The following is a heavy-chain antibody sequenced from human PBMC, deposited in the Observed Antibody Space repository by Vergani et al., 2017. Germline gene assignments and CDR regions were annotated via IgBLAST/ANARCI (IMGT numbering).Heavy chain of an antibody. CDR3: ARVGFGYDSSRFVY. D-gene: IGHD3-22*01. V-gene: IGHV4-34*01. J-gene: IGHJ4*02. CDR1: GGSFSGYY. Sequence: QVQLQQWGAGLLKPSETLSLTCDVYGGSFSGYYWSWIRQPPGKGLEWIGEINHSGSTNYNPSLKSRVTISVDTSKNQFSLKLSSVTAADTAVDYCARVGFGYDSSRFVYWGQGTLVTVSS. CDR2: INHSGST.